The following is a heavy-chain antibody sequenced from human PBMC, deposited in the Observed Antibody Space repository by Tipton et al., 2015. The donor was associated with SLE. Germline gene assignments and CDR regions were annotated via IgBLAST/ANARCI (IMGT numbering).Heavy chain of an antibody. J-gene: IGHJ4*02. CDR1: GFTFSSYA. D-gene: IGHD6-19*01. CDR2: ISGSGGST. Sequence: SLRLSCAASGFTFSSYAMSWVRQAPGKGLEWVSAISGSGGSTYYADSVKGRFTISRDNSKNTLYLQMNGLRVEDTAVYYCAKSADDEQWLVYLDSWGQGTLVTVSS. CDR3: AKSADDEQWLVYLDS. V-gene: IGHV3-23*01.